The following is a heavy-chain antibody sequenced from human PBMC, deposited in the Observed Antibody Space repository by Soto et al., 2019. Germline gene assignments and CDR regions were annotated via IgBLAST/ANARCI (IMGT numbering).Heavy chain of an antibody. D-gene: IGHD3-22*01. CDR3: ARDTRSDYYDSSGYYY. V-gene: IGHV1-69*01. J-gene: IGHJ4*02. CDR1: GGTFSRYA. CDR2: IIPIFGTA. Sequence: VQMVQSGAEVKKPGSSVKVSCKASGGTFSRYAISWVRQAPGQGLEWMGGIIPIFGTANYAQKFQGRVTITADESTSTAYMEQSSLRSQDTAEYYCARDTRSDYYDSSGYYYWGKGTLVTVSS.